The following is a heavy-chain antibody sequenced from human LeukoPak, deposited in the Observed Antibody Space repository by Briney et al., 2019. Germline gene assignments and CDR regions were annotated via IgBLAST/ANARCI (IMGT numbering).Heavy chain of an antibody. V-gene: IGHV3-30*18. CDR1: GFIFSNYG. CDR3: GKRREICYNSRGYVDH. CDR2: ISYDGSKE. D-gene: IGHD3-22*01. Sequence: PGRSLRLSCAASGFIFSNYGMYWVRQAPGKGLEWVAVISYDGSKEKFADSVKGRLTISRDNSKNTLYLQMNSLRAEDTAVYYCGKRREICYNSRGYVDHWGQGTLVTVSS. J-gene: IGHJ4*02.